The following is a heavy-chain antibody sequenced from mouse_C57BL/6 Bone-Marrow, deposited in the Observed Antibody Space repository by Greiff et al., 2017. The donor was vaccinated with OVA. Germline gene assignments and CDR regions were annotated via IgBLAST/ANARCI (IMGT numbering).Heavy chain of an antibody. J-gene: IGHJ1*03. V-gene: IGHV1-26*01. D-gene: IGHD1-1*01. CDR2: INPNNGGT. CDR1: GYTFTDYY. CDR3: ARRDYYGRGDWYFDV. Sequence: EVQLQQSGPELVKPGASVKISCKASGYTFTDYYMNWVKQSHGKSLEWIGDINPNNGGTSYNQKFKGKATLTVDKSSSTAYMELRSLTSEDSAVYYCARRDYYGRGDWYFDVWGTGTTVTVSS.